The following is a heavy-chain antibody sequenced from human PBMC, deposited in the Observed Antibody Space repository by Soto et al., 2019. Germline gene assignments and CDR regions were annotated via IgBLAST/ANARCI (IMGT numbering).Heavy chain of an antibody. CDR3: VQDPGSVIKDKFDS. J-gene: IGHJ4*02. V-gene: IGHV3-64D*08. CDR2: IRANGDST. Sequence: EVQLVESGGGLVQPGGSLRLSCSVSGFIFSKFFMHWVRQSPGKGLGSVSAIRANGDSTYYADSVRGRFTISRDNSKNTLYLQMHDLRPEDTAIYYCVQDPGSVIKDKFDSWGQGTPVTVSS. D-gene: IGHD3-10*01. CDR1: GFIFSKFF.